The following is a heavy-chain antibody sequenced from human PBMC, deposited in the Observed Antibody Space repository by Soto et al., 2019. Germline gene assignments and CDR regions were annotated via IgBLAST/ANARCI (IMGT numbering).Heavy chain of an antibody. CDR2: ISCDGSNK. CDR3: ARDFATSSFLYGMDV. J-gene: IGHJ6*02. D-gene: IGHD2-2*01. Sequence: GESLKISCAASGFTFSSYAMHWVRQAPGKGLEWVAVISCDGSNKYYADSVKGRFTISRDNSKNTLYLQMNSLRAEDTAVYYCARDFATSSFLYGMDVWGQGTTVTVSS. CDR1: GFTFSSYA. V-gene: IGHV3-30-3*01.